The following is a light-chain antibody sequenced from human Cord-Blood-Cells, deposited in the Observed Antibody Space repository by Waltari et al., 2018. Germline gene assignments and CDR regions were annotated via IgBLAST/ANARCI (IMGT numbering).Light chain of an antibody. V-gene: IGKV1-39*01. CDR1: QSISSY. CDR2: AAS. J-gene: IGKJ2*01. Sequence: DIQMTHSPSSLSASVGDRVTITCRASQSISSYLNWYQQKPGKAPKLLIYAASSLQSGVPSRFSCSGSGTDFTLTISILQPEEFSTYYCQQSYSTPNTFGQGTKLEIK. CDR3: QQSYSTPNT.